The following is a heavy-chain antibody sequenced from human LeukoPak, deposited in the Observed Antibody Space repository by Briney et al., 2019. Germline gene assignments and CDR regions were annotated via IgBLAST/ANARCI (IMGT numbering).Heavy chain of an antibody. CDR1: GFMFDDYA. CDR3: VRGRFSHTSNYFDN. J-gene: IGHJ4*02. V-gene: IGHV3-43*02. Sequence: TGGSRRLSCAASGFMFDDYAMHWVRQVPGRGLEWVSLISGDGVSSFYADSVKGRFTISRDNNNSSLSLQMRRLTTEDTAFYHCVRGRFSHTSNYFDNWGQGILVTVSS. CDR2: ISGDGVSS. D-gene: IGHD3-3*01.